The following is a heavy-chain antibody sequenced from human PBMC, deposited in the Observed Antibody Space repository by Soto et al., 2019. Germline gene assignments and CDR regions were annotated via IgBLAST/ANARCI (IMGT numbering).Heavy chain of an antibody. D-gene: IGHD3-10*01. CDR2: IYYSGST. CDR3: ARDRGVTRKFDAFDI. V-gene: IGHV4-39*07. J-gene: IGHJ3*02. CDR1: GGSISSSSYY. Sequence: SETLSPTCTVSGGSISSSSYYWGWIRQPPGKGLEWIGSIYYSGSTYYNPSLKSRVTISVDTSKNQFSLKLSSVTAADAAVYDCARDRGVTRKFDAFDIWGQGTMVTVSS.